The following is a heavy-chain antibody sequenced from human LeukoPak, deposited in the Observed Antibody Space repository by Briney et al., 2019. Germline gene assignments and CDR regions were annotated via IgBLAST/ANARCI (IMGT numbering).Heavy chain of an antibody. CDR3: ARAPNWNDVFPPYYYYYYMDV. J-gene: IGHJ6*03. D-gene: IGHD1-20*01. Sequence: PSETLSLTCTVSGDSISSDYWSWIRQPPGKGLEWIGYIYRFGNTDYNPSLMRRVTISLDTSKKQLSQNLTSVTAADTAVYYCARAPNWNDVFPPYYYYYYMDVWGKGTTVTVSS. CDR1: GDSISSDY. V-gene: IGHV4-4*08. CDR2: IYRFGNT.